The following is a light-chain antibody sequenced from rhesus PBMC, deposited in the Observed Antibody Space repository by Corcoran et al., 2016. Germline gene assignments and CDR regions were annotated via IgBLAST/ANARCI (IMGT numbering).Light chain of an antibody. CDR2: EVN. Sequence: QAALTKPRSVSGSPGQSVTISCTGTNSDIGTFNYVSWYQQRPDAAPQLILYEVNKRPSGVSDRFSGSKSGSTASLTISGLRPEDEADFYCSSYADSVSFVFGGGTKLTVL. CDR3: SSYADSVSFV. CDR1: NSDIGTFNY. J-gene: IGLJ6*01. V-gene: IGLV2-32*02.